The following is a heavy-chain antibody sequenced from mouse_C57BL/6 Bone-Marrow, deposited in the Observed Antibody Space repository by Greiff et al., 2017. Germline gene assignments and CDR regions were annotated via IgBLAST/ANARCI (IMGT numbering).Heavy chain of an antibody. CDR2: ISSGGDYI. CDR3: TRDDGNYGRFAY. J-gene: IGHJ3*01. D-gene: IGHD2-3*01. V-gene: IGHV5-9-1*02. CDR1: GFTFSSYA. Sequence: EVHLVESGEGLVKPGGSLKLSCAASGFTFSSYAMSWVRQTPEKRLEWVAYISSGGDYIYYADTVKGRFTISSDNARNTLYLQMSSLKSEDTAMYYCTRDDGNYGRFAYWGQGTLVTVSA.